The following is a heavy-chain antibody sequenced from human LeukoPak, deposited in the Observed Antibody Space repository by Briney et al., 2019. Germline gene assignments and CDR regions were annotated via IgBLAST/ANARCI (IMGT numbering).Heavy chain of an antibody. CDR1: GYTFTSYA. CDR2: INAGNGNT. V-gene: IGHV1-3*01. D-gene: IGHD3-22*01. CDR3: ARWYYYDSSGYYYGFDY. Sequence: ASVTVSCKASGYTFTSYAMHWVRQAPGQRLEWMGWINAGNGNTKYSQKFQGRVTITRDTSASTAYMELSSLRSEDTAVYYCARWYYYDSSGYYYGFDYWGQGTLVTVSS. J-gene: IGHJ4*02.